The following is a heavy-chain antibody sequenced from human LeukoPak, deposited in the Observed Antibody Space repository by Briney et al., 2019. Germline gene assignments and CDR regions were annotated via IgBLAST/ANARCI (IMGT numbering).Heavy chain of an antibody. CDR3: ARDCTSSGYLALVFRSPRSGMDV. J-gene: IGHJ6*02. Sequence: ASVKVSCKASGYTFTSYGISWVRQAPGQGLEWMGWISAYNGNTNYAQKLQGRVTMTTDTSTSTAYMELRSLRSDDTAVYYCARDCTSSGYLALVFRSPRSGMDVWGQGTTVTVSS. V-gene: IGHV1-18*01. CDR2: ISAYNGNT. D-gene: IGHD6-19*01. CDR1: GYTFTSYG.